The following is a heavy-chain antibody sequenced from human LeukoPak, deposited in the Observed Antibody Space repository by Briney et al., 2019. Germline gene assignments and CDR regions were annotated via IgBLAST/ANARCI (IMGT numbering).Heavy chain of an antibody. J-gene: IGHJ5*02. Sequence: PSETLSLTCAVYGGSFSGYYWSWIRQPPGKGLEWIGSIYYSGSTYYNPSLKSRVTISVDTSKNQFSLKLSSVTAADTAVYYCARLTKRVLRYFDDWFDPWGQGTLVTVSS. V-gene: IGHV4-34*01. CDR3: ARLTKRVLRYFDDWFDP. CDR1: GGSFSGYY. CDR2: IYYSGST. D-gene: IGHD3-9*01.